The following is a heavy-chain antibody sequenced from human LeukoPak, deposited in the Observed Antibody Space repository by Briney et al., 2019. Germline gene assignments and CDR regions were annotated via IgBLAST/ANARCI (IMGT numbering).Heavy chain of an antibody. J-gene: IGHJ6*02. Sequence: ASVKVSCKVSGYTLTELSMHWVRQAPGKGLEWMGGSDPEGGETIYAQKFQGRVTMTEDTSTDTAYMELSSLRSEDTAVYYCATSYFFNRAGYYYGMDVWGQGTTVTVSS. CDR2: SDPEGGET. V-gene: IGHV1-24*01. D-gene: IGHD1-14*01. CDR3: ATSYFFNRAGYYYGMDV. CDR1: GYTLTELS.